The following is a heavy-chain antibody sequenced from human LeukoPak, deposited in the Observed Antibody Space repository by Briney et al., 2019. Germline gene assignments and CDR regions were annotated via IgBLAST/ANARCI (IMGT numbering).Heavy chain of an antibody. J-gene: IGHJ4*02. V-gene: IGHV1-2*02. CDR1: GYTFTDYY. CDR3: ARDRIVIVGASYY. D-gene: IGHD1-26*01. CDR2: ISPNSGDT. Sequence: GASVKVSCKASGYTFTDYYMHWVRQAPGQGLEWMGWISPNSGDTNYAQKFQGRVTMTKDTTVSTAYMELSSLRSDDTAVYYCARDRIVIVGASYYWGQGTLVTVSS.